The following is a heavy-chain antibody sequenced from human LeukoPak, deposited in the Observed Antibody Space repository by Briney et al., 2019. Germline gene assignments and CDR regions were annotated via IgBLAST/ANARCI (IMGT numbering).Heavy chain of an antibody. V-gene: IGHV4-59*01. CDR3: AQTGHPYYFDY. J-gene: IGHJ4*02. CDR1: GGSISSYY. CDR2: INYSGST. Sequence: SETLSLTCTVSGGSISSYYWSWIRQPPGKGLEWIGYINYSGSTNYNPSLKSRVTISVDTSKNQFSLRLTSVTAADTAVYFCAQTGHPYYFDYWGQGSLVTVSS.